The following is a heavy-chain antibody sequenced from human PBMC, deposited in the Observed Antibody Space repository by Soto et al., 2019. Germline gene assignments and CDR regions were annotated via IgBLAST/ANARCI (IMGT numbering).Heavy chain of an antibody. CDR2: IYHSGST. CDR1: GGSISSGGYS. CDR3: ARDVEYSSTDNWFDP. Sequence: SETLSLTCAVSGGSISSGGYSWSWIRQPPGKGLEWIGYIYHSGSTYYNPSLKSRVTISVDRSKNQFSLKLSSVTAADTAVYYCARDVEYSSTDNWFDPWGQGTLVTVSS. V-gene: IGHV4-30-2*01. J-gene: IGHJ5*02. D-gene: IGHD6-6*01.